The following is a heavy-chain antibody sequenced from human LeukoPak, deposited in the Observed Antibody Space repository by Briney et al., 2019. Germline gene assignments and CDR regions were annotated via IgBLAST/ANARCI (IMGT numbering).Heavy chain of an antibody. Sequence: GGSLRLSCAASGFTFSNYGMHWVRQAPGKGLEWVAVIWYDGTNKYYADSVKGRFTISRDNSKNTLYLQMNSLRAEDTAVYYCAKDFWSGYYTGVNGMDVWGQGTTVTVSS. D-gene: IGHD3-3*01. CDR2: IWYDGTNK. CDR3: AKDFWSGYYTGVNGMDV. J-gene: IGHJ6*02. CDR1: GFTFSNYG. V-gene: IGHV3-33*06.